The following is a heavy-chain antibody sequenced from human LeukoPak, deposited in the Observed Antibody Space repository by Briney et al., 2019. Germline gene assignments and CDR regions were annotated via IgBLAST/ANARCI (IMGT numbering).Heavy chain of an antibody. D-gene: IGHD1-7*01. CDR1: GFSFSDYY. CDR2: INGSGSII. CDR3: ASPGNWNYEYPFDY. Sequence: PGGSLRLSCAASGFSFSDYYMGWIRQAPGKGLEWLSYINGSGSIIFYADSVKGRFTISRDNSKNTLYLQMNSLRAEDTAVYYCASPGNWNYEYPFDYWGQGTLVTVSS. J-gene: IGHJ4*02. V-gene: IGHV3-11*04.